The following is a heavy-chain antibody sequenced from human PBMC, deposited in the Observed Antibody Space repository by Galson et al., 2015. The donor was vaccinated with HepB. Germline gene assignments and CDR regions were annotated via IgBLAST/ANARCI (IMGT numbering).Heavy chain of an antibody. V-gene: IGHV3-53*01. J-gene: IGHJ4*02. D-gene: IGHD5-18*01. CDR2: IYSGGRT. CDR1: GFTVSSNY. Sequence: SLRLSCAASGFTVSSNYMSWVRQAPGKGLEWVSIIYSGGRTYYADSVKGRFTISRDNSKNTLYLQLNSLRAEDTAVYYCARTIQLWSPFDYWGQGTLVTVSS. CDR3: ARTIQLWSPFDY.